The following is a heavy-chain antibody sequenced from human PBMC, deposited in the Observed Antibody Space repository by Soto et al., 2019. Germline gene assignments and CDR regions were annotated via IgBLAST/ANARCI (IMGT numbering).Heavy chain of an antibody. CDR1: GFTFGDSY. CDR2: ISPGSRYP. CDR3: AKGRNGVDV. V-gene: IGHV3-11*05. Sequence: GGSLRLSCAGSGFTFGDSYMSWIRQAPGKGLEWLSYISPGSRYPAYADSVKGRFTISRDNAKRSLYLQMNSLRAEDTAVFYCAKGRNGVDVWGQGTTVTVSS. J-gene: IGHJ6*02.